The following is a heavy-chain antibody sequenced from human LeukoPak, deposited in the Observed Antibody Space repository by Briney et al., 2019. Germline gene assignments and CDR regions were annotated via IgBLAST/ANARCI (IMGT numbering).Heavy chain of an antibody. D-gene: IGHD3-22*01. CDR3: ATPLDYYDSSGYHQGGD. J-gene: IGHJ4*02. CDR1: AFIFSGHW. CDR2: IKEDGSER. V-gene: IGHV3-7*03. Sequence: SGGSLRLSCEGSAFIFSGHWMNWVRQTPGKGLEWVASIKEDGSERQYVDSVKGRFSISRDNTKGSLFLQLNSLRAEDTAVYYCATPLDYYDSSGYHQGGDWGQGTLVTVSS.